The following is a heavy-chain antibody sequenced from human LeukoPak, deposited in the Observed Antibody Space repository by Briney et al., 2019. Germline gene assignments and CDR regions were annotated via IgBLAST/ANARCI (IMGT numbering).Heavy chain of an antibody. CDR1: GDSMNGLS. V-gene: IGHV4-59*11. CDR3: ARGVRVGFSSYHFDY. D-gene: IGHD6-6*01. J-gene: IGHJ4*02. Sequence: SETLSLTCTVSGDSMNGLSWSWIRQSPGKGLEWIAYIYDTGNTNTSPSLKSRVTLSVDTSKKQFSLRLSSVTAADTAVYYCARGVRVGFSSYHFDYWGQGTLVTVSS. CDR2: IYDTGNT.